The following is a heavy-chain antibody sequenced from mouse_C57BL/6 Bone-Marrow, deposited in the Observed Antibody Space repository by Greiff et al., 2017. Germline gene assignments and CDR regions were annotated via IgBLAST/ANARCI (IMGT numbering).Heavy chain of an antibody. CDR1: GFNIKDDY. V-gene: IGHV14-4*01. Sequence: EVQLQQSGAELVRPGASVKLSCTASGFNIKDDYMHWVKQRPEQGLAWIGWIDPENGDTEYASKFPGKATITADTSSNTAYLQLSSLTSEDTAVYYCTTEGIQFITTVVFPRDYWGQGTSGTVSS. CDR3: TTEGIQFITTVVFPRDY. D-gene: IGHD1-1*01. CDR2: IDPENGDT. J-gene: IGHJ4*01.